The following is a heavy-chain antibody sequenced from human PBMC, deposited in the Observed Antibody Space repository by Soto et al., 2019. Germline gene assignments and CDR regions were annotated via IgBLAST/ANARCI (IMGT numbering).Heavy chain of an antibody. CDR2: IWYDGINK. Sequence: QVQLVESGGGVVQPGRSLRLSCAASGFTFSSFGMHWVRQAPGKGLEWVAAIWYDGINKYYADSVKGRFTISRDNSKNTLYLQMNSLRAEDTAMYYCARDQDSSGWFSWTFDIWGQGTMVTVSS. J-gene: IGHJ3*02. V-gene: IGHV3-33*01. D-gene: IGHD6-19*01. CDR3: ARDQDSSGWFSWTFDI. CDR1: GFTFSSFG.